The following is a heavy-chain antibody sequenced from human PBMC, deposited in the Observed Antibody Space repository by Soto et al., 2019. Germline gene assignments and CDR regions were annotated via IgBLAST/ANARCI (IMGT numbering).Heavy chain of an antibody. J-gene: IGHJ6*02. D-gene: IGHD3-10*01. CDR2: INHSGST. CDR1: GGSFSGYY. V-gene: IGHV4-34*01. Sequence: PSETLSLTCAVYGGSFSGYYWSWIRQPPGKGLEWIGEINHSGSTNYNPSLKSRVTISVDTSKNQFSLKLSSVTAADTAVYYCARGRGVVPIYYYYGMDVWGQGTTVTVSS. CDR3: ARGRGVVPIYYYYGMDV.